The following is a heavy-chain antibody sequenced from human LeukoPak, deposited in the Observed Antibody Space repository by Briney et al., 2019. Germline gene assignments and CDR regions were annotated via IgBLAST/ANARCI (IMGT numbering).Heavy chain of an antibody. V-gene: IGHV4-59*01. CDR2: IYSSGST. J-gene: IGHJ3*02. CDR3: ARRNDYGTFDI. D-gene: IGHD4-17*01. CDR1: GGSISSYY. Sequence: PSETLSLTCTVSGGSISSYYWSWIRQPPGKGLEWIGYIYSSGSTSYNPSLKSRVAMSVDASKNQFSLKLSSVTAADTAVYYCARRNDYGTFDIWGRGTMVTVSS.